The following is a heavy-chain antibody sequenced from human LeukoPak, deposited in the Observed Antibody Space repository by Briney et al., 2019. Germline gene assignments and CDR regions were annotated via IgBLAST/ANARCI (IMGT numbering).Heavy chain of an antibody. V-gene: IGHV4-38-2*02. CDR1: GYSISSGYY. J-gene: IGHJ4*02. CDR2: IYHSGST. Sequence: TSETLSLTCTVSGYSISSGYYWGWIRQPPGKGLEWIGSIYHSGSTYYNPSLKSRVTISVDTSKNQFSLKLSSVTAADTAVYYCARESHIVVVTPFDYRGQGTLVTVSS. CDR3: ARESHIVVVTPFDY. D-gene: IGHD2-21*02.